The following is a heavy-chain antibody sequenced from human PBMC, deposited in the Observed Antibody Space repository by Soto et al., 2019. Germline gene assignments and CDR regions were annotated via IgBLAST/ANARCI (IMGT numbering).Heavy chain of an antibody. CDR1: GFTFDNYG. CDR3: AKQSGSGSYHNVGSGGQFDY. Sequence: QVKLVESGGGVAQPGRSLRLSCAASGFTFDNYGMHWVRQAPGKGLEWVVVISFDGRNTDYADSVKGRFTISRDNSKNTLYLQMTSLRAEDTAVYYCAKQSGSGSYHNVGSGGQFDYWGQGTLVTVSS. CDR2: ISFDGRNT. V-gene: IGHV3-30*18. J-gene: IGHJ4*02. D-gene: IGHD3-10*01.